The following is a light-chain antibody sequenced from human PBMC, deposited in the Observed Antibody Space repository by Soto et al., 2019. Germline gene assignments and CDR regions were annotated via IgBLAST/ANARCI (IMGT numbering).Light chain of an antibody. CDR1: QSVSSN. J-gene: IGKJ1*01. Sequence: EIVMTQSPATLSVSPGERATLSCRASQSVSSNLAWYQQKPGQAPRLLIYGASTRATGNPARFSGSGSGTDFTLTISSLESEDYAVYYCQQYENWPRKFGQGTKV. V-gene: IGKV3-15*01. CDR3: QQYENWPRK. CDR2: GAS.